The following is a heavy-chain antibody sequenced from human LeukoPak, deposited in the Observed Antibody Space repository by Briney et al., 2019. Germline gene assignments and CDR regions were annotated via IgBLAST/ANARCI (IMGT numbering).Heavy chain of an antibody. V-gene: IGHV1-2*02. Sequence: ASVKVSFKASGYRFTDYYVHWVRQAPGQGLEWMGWINPNNGGTNYAQKFYGRVTMTRDTSITTAYMELNRLTSDDTAAYYCARELGFCSSTSCPLYHYWGQGTLVTVSS. CDR2: INPNNGGT. CDR3: ARELGFCSSTSCPLYHY. J-gene: IGHJ4*02. CDR1: GYRFTDYY. D-gene: IGHD2-2*01.